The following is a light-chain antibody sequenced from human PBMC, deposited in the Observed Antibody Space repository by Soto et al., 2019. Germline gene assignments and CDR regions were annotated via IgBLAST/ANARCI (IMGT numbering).Light chain of an antibody. Sequence: EIVLTQSPGTLSLSPGESATLSCRASQSVSSNSLAWYRRNPGQPPSLLIYGTSTRATDIPRRFSGSGSGIAFTLTITRLEQEDFAVYFYQQYGDSPPTFGQGTKVEVK. J-gene: IGKJ1*01. CDR2: GTS. V-gene: IGKV3-20*01. CDR1: QSVSSNS. CDR3: QQYGDSPPT.